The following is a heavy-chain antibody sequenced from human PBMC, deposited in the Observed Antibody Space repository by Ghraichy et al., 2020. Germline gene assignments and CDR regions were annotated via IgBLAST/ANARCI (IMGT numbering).Heavy chain of an antibody. CDR1: GGSISSSSYY. Sequence: PETLSLTCTVSGGSISSSSYYWGWIRQPPGKGLEWIGSIYYSGSTYYNPSLKSRVTISVDTSKNQFSLKLSSVTAADTAVYYCSPEDQFANWFDPWGQGTLVTVSS. CDR2: IYYSGST. V-gene: IGHV4-39*01. CDR3: SPEDQFANWFDP. J-gene: IGHJ5*02. D-gene: IGHD2-2*01.